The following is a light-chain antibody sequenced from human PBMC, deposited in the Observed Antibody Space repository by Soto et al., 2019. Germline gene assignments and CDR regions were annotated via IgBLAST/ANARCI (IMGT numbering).Light chain of an antibody. J-gene: IGLJ1*01. Sequence: QSVLTQPPSASGSPGQSVTISCTGTSSDVGGYNYVSWYQQHPGKAPKLMIYEVSKRPSGVPDRFSGSKAGNTASLTVSGLQVEDEADYYCSSYAGSTLYVFGTGTKVTV. CDR1: SSDVGGYNY. CDR2: EVS. CDR3: SSYAGSTLYV. V-gene: IGLV2-8*01.